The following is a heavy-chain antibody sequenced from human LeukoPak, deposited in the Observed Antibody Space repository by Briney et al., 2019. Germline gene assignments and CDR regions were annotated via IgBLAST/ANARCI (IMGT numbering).Heavy chain of an antibody. CDR2: IGTYNGNT. CDR1: GYTFNRYG. V-gene: IGHV1-18*01. D-gene: IGHD3-16*01. J-gene: IGHJ3*02. Sequence: ASVKVSCKASGYTFNRYGVHWVRQAPGQGLEWMGWIGTYNGNTNLAQKFKGRVTMTTDTATSTAYMELKSLRLDDTAVYYCAKDRVGAPPGDWEYLGASNCFDIWGQGTMVSVSS. CDR3: AKDRVGAPPGDWEYLGASNCFDI.